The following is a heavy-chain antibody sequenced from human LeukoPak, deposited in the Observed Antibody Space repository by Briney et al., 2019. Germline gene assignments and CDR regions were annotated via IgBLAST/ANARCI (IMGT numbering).Heavy chain of an antibody. V-gene: IGHV4-4*02. Sequence: SETLSLTCAVSGGSISSDHWWSWVRQPPGKSLEWIGEIFHIGVTNYKPSLKSRVSMSVDNSRHQLSLNLRSVTAADTAVYFCARGGRSAFDIWGPGTKVIVSS. J-gene: IGHJ3*02. CDR2: IFHIGVT. CDR3: ARGGRSAFDI. CDR1: GGSISSDHW.